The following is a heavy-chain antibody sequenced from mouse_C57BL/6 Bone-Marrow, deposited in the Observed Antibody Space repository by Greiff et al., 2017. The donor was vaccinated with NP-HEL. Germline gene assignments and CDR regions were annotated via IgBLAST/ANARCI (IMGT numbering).Heavy chain of an antibody. Sequence: VQLQQSGPELVKPGASVKISCKASGYTFTDYYMNWVKQSHGKSLEWIGDINPNNGGTSYNQKFKGKATLTVDKSSSTAYMELRSLTSEDSAVYYCANGNEGWFAYWGQGTLVTVSA. J-gene: IGHJ3*01. V-gene: IGHV1-26*01. CDR3: ANGNEGWFAY. D-gene: IGHD1-1*01. CDR1: GYTFTDYY. CDR2: INPNNGGT.